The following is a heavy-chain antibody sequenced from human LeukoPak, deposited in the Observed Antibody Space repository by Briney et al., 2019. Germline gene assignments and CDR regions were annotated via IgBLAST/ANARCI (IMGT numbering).Heavy chain of an antibody. D-gene: IGHD3-22*01. CDR1: GFTFSDYY. V-gene: IGHV3-11*04. CDR2: ISSSGSTI. CDR3: ARVPRWLPLDY. J-gene: IGHJ4*02. Sequence: GGSLRLSCAASGFTFSDYYMTWIRQAPGKGLEWVSYISSSGSTIYYADSVKGRFTISRDNAKNSLYLQMNSLRAEDTAVYYCARVPRWLPLDYWGQGTLVTVSS.